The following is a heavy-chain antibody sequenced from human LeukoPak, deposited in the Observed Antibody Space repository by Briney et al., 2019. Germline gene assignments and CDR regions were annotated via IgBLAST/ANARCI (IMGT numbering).Heavy chain of an antibody. D-gene: IGHD3-22*01. V-gene: IGHV3-23*01. CDR3: AKDARITLIVVAPSRPYFDY. Sequence: PGGSLRLSCAASGFNYSSYAMSWVRQAPGKGLEWVSAISGSGGSTYYADSVKGRFTISRDNSKNTLYLQMNSLRAEDTAVYYCAKDARITLIVVAPSRPYFDYWGQGTLVTVSS. CDR1: GFNYSSYA. J-gene: IGHJ4*02. CDR2: ISGSGGST.